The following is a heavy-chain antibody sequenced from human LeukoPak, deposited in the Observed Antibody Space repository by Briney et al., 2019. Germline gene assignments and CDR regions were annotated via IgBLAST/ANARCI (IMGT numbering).Heavy chain of an antibody. V-gene: IGHV3-21*01. D-gene: IGHD3-22*01. CDR2: ISSSSSYI. Sequence: GGSLRLSCAASGFTFSSSNMNWVRQAPGKGLDWVSSISSSSSYICYADSVKGRFTISRDNAKNSLYLQMNSLRAEDTAVYYCARGSGYYYDTRGVDYWGQGTLVTVSS. CDR1: GFTFSSSN. J-gene: IGHJ4*02. CDR3: ARGSGYYYDTRGVDY.